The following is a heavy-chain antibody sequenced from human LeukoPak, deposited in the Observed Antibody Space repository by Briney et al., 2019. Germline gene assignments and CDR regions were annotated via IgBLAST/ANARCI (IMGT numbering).Heavy chain of an antibody. CDR3: ARTAVAGTLRWFDL. CDR2: IRYDGSNN. V-gene: IGHV3-30*02. J-gene: IGHJ5*02. D-gene: IGHD6-19*01. CDR1: DFTFSNFG. Sequence: QPGGSLRLSCVASDFTFSNFGMHWVRQAPGKGLEWLSFIRYDGSNNYHADSVKGRFSISRDNSKNTLHLQMNTLRPDDTAVYHCARTAVAGTLRWFDLWGQGTLVIVSS.